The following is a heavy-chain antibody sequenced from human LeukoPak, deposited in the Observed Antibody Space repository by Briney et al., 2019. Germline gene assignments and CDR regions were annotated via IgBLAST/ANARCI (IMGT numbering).Heavy chain of an antibody. J-gene: IGHJ4*02. V-gene: IGHV1-69*13. D-gene: IGHD6-19*01. CDR2: IIPIFGTA. CDR3: ARDLGSGWYDY. CDR1: GGTFSSYA. Sequence: ASVKVSCKASGGTFSSYAISWVRQAPGQGLEWMGGIIPIFGTANYAQKFQGRVTITADESTSTAYMELRSLRSDDTAVYYCARDLGSGWYDYWGQGTLVTVSS.